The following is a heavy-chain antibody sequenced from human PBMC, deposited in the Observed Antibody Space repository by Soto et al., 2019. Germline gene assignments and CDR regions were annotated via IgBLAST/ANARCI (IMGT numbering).Heavy chain of an antibody. V-gene: IGHV4-39*01. CDR2: IYYSGST. Sequence: SETLSLTCTVSGGSIASSLYYWGWVRQSPGKGLEWIESIYYSGSTHYNPSLKSRVTVSVDTSKNHFSLKLTSVTAADTAVYSCLSHRNSIVASGSFFDYSSQGTLITVSS. CDR3: LSHRNSIVASGSFFDY. CDR1: GGSIASSLYY. D-gene: IGHD6-25*01. J-gene: IGHJ4*02.